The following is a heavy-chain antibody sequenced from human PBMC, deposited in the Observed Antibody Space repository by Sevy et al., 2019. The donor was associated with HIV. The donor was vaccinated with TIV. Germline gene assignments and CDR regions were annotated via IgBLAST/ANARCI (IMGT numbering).Heavy chain of an antibody. CDR3: AKDPSNYGPTYYFDY. J-gene: IGHJ4*02. Sequence: GGSLRLSCAASGFTFSSYAMSWVRQAPGKGLEWVSAISGSGGSTYYASSVKGRFTISRDNSKNTLYLQMNSLRAEDTAVYYCAKDPSNYGPTYYFDYWGQGTLVTVSS. CDR1: GFTFSSYA. V-gene: IGHV3-23*01. CDR2: ISGSGGST. D-gene: IGHD4-4*01.